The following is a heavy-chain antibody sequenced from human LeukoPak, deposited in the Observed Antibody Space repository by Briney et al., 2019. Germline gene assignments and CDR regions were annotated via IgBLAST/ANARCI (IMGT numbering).Heavy chain of an antibody. CDR1: GFTLSSYA. V-gene: IGHV3-30*03. Sequence: GGSLRLSCAASGFTLSSYAMHWVRQAPGNGLEWVAVISYDGTNKYYADSVKGRFNISRDNSKNTVYLQMNSLRAEDTAVYYCAGRLYYYDSSAPPLFWGQGTLVTVSS. CDR2: ISYDGTNK. D-gene: IGHD3-22*01. CDR3: AGRLYYYDSSAPPLF. J-gene: IGHJ4*02.